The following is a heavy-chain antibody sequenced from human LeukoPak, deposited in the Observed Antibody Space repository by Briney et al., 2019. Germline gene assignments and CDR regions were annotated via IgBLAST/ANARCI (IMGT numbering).Heavy chain of an antibody. CDR1: GFTFSSYE. CDR3: ARDSSGWYRGTFDI. J-gene: IGHJ3*02. V-gene: IGHV3-21*01. Sequence: GGSLRLSCAASGFTFSSYEMNWVRQAPGKGLEWLSSISNTNSYIYYADSVKGRFTISRDNAKNSLYLQMNSLRAEDTAVYYCARDSSGWYRGTFDIWGQGTMVTVSS. CDR2: ISNTNSYI. D-gene: IGHD6-19*01.